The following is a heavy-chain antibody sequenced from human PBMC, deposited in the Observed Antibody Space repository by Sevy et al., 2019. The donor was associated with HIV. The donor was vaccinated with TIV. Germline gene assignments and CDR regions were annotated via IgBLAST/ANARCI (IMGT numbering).Heavy chain of an antibody. CDR2: LSFGCGKI. D-gene: IGHD2-2*02. Sequence: GSLRLSCAVSGFNFNIYSMSWVRQAPGKGLEWVSTLSFGCGKINYADSVKGRFIISRDDSKNTLYLQMNSLRAEDTAVYFCAREGYTRPHDYWGQGTLVTVSS. CDR3: AREGYTRPHDY. V-gene: IGHV3-23*01. CDR1: GFNFNIYS. J-gene: IGHJ4*02.